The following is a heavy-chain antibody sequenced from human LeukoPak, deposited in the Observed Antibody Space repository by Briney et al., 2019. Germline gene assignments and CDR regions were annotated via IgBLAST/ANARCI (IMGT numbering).Heavy chain of an antibody. Sequence: SETLSLTCAVADYSISSGYYWGWIRQPPGKGLEWIGSIYHSGSTYYNSSLRSRVTISVDTSKNQFSLKLSYVTAADTAVYYCAREWGYDYFFDYWGQGTLVTVSS. CDR2: IYHSGST. CDR3: AREWGYDYFFDY. V-gene: IGHV4-38-2*02. J-gene: IGHJ4*02. D-gene: IGHD3-22*01. CDR1: DYSISSGYY.